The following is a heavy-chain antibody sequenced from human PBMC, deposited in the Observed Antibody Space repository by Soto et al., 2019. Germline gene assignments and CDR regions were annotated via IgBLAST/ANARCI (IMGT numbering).Heavy chain of an antibody. CDR3: AIRATYYPYFDY. D-gene: IGHD3-16*01. Sequence: GESLKISCKGSGYSFTSDWIAWVRQMPGKGLEYMGIIYPGDSDTRYSPSFQGQVTISADKSTSTAYVQWSSLKASDTAMYYCAIRATYYPYFDYWGQGTLVTVSS. V-gene: IGHV5-51*01. J-gene: IGHJ4*02. CDR2: IYPGDSDT. CDR1: GYSFTSDW.